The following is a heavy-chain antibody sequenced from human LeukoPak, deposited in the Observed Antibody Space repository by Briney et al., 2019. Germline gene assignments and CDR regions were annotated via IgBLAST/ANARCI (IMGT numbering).Heavy chain of an antibody. CDR1: GYIFTGYY. Sequence: GASVKGSFKVSGYIFTGYYMHWVRQAPGQGLEWMGWINPKSGGTNYAQKFQGRVTMTRDTSISTAYMELSRLRSDDTAVYYCARLGVHSGYPVGFDYWGQGTLVTVSS. V-gene: IGHV1-2*02. CDR3: ARLGVHSGYPVGFDY. D-gene: IGHD3-22*01. CDR2: INPKSGGT. J-gene: IGHJ4*02.